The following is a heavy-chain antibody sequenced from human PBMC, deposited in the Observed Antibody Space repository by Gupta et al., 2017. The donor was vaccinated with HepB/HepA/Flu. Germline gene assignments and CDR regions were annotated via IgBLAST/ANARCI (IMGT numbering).Heavy chain of an antibody. D-gene: IGHD2-2*01. CDR1: GFTFSSYE. CDR3: ARGDQLLPNDGLGWY. J-gene: IGHJ4*02. V-gene: IGHV3-48*03. Sequence: EVQLVESGGGLVQPGGSLRLSCAASGFTFSSYEMNWVRQAPGKGLEWVSYISSSGSTIYYADSVKGRFTISRDNAKNSLYLQMNSLRAEDTAVYYCARGDQLLPNDGLGWYWGQGTLVTVSS. CDR2: ISSSGSTI.